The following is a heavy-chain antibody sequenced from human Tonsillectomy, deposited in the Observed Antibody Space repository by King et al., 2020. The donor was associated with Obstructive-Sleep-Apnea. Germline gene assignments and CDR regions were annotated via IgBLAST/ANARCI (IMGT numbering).Heavy chain of an antibody. Sequence: VQLVESGGGLVQPGGSLRLSCAASEFTFSSYWMSWVRQAPGKGLEWVATITKVGSETSYVDFSKGRFTISSDNAKNSLYLQMNSLRAEDTAVYYCARPVGATTRSQNAFDIWGQGTMVTVSS. CDR1: EFTFSSYW. CDR3: ARPVGATTRSQNAFDI. V-gene: IGHV3-7*01. CDR2: ITKVGSET. D-gene: IGHD1-26*01. J-gene: IGHJ3*02.